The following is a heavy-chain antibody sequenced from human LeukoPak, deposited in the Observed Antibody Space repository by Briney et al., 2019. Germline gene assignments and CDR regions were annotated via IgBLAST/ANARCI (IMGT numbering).Heavy chain of an antibody. D-gene: IGHD2-15*01. CDR1: GYTFTSYA. CDR2: INAGNGNT. CDR3: ARDLLVVVAATQYYYHYGMDV. J-gene: IGHJ6*02. V-gene: IGHV1-3*01. Sequence: ASVKVSCKASGYTFTSYAMHWVRQAPGQRLEWMGWINAGNGNTKYSQKFQGRVTITRDTSASTAYMELSSLRSEDTAVYYCARDLLVVVAATQYYYHYGMDVWGQGTTVTVSS.